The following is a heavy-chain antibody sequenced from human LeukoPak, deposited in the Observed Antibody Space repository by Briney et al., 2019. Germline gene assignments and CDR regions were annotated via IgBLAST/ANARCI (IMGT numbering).Heavy chain of an antibody. Sequence: PGGSLRLSCAASGFTFSSYEMNWVRQAPGKGLERVSYISSSGSTIYYADSVKGRFTISRDNAKNSLYLQMNSLRAEDTAVYYCARDETTVTTDYYYYYMDVWGKGTTVTISS. J-gene: IGHJ6*03. V-gene: IGHV3-48*03. CDR1: GFTFSSYE. CDR2: ISSSGSTI. D-gene: IGHD4-17*01. CDR3: ARDETTVTTDYYYYYMDV.